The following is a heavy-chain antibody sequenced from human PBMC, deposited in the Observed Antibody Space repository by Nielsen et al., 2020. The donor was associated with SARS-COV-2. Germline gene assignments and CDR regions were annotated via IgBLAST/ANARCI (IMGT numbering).Heavy chain of an antibody. CDR2: IGTGGDT. Sequence: GGSLRLSCAASGFTFNNYDMHWVRQATGKGLEWVSAIGTGGDTFYPGSVKGRFTISRENAKNSLYLQMNSLRAGDTAVYYCARAGALSSSWYSMDFWAKGPRSPSP. D-gene: IGHD6-13*01. CDR3: ARAGALSSSWYSMDF. J-gene: IGHJ6*02. CDR1: GFTFNNYD. V-gene: IGHV3-13*01.